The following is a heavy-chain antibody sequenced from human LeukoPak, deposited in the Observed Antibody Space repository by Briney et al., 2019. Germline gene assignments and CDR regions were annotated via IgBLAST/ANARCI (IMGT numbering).Heavy chain of an antibody. CDR1: GFTFSSYW. CDR3: ARDRLDSEFDY. CDR2: IKQDGSEK. Sequence: PGGSLRLSCAASGFTFSSYWMSWVRQAPGKGLEWVASIKQDGSEKYYVDSVKGRFTISRDNAKNSLYLQMNSLRAEDTAVYYCARDRLDSEFDYWGQGTLVTVSS. V-gene: IGHV3-7*03. D-gene: IGHD2-2*03. J-gene: IGHJ4*02.